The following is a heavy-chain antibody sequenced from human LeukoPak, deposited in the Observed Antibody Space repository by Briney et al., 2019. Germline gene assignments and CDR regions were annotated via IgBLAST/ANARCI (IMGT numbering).Heavy chain of an antibody. CDR3: VSSLGHLVPAPYYFDY. CDR1: GGSISTSNYF. CDR2: IFYSRNT. D-gene: IGHD6-6*01. J-gene: IGHJ4*02. Sequence: PSETLSLTCSVSGGSISTSNYFWGWIRQPPGKGLEWIGSIFYSRNTYYNPSLKSRVTISVDTSKNQFSLKLSSVTAADTAVYYCVSSLGHLVPAPYYFDYWGQGTLVTVSS. V-gene: IGHV4-39*01.